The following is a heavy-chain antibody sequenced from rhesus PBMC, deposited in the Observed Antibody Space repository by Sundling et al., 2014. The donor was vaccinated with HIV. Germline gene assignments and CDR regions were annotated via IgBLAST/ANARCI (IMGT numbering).Heavy chain of an antibody. CDR3: ARQSSLDWLLAYHLDY. V-gene: IGHV3S42*01. Sequence: EVQLVESGGGLAKPGGSLRLSCAASGFSFSDYYMQWVRQAPGKGLEWLSGIRSSGDSTYYADSVKGRFTVSRDNSKNTLSLQMNSLRPEDTAVYYCARQSSLDWLLAYHLDYWGQGVLVTVSS. CDR1: GFSFSDYY. J-gene: IGHJ4*01. D-gene: IGHD3-3*01. CDR2: IRSSGDST.